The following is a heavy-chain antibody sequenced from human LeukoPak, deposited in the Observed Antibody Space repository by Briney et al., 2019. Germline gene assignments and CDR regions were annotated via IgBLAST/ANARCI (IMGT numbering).Heavy chain of an antibody. Sequence: ETLSLTCTVSGGSISSYYWSWIRQPPGKGLEWVSNISGSGGSTSYADSVKGRFTISRDNSKNTVYLQMNSLRAEDTAVYYCAKENGSYYGGADCWGQGTLVTVSS. V-gene: IGHV3-23*01. CDR3: AKENGSYYGGADC. CDR1: GGSISSYY. J-gene: IGHJ4*02. D-gene: IGHD1-26*01. CDR2: ISGSGGST.